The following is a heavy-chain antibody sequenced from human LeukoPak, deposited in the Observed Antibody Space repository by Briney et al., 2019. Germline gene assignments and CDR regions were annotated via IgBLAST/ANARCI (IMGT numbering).Heavy chain of an antibody. J-gene: IGHJ4*02. Sequence: RPGGSLRLSCAASGFTVSSNYMSWVRQAPGKGLEWVSVIYSGGSTYYADSVKGRFTISRDNSKNTLYLQMNSLRAEDTAVYYCARFLRGNYFDYWGQGTLVTVSS. CDR1: GFTVSSNY. CDR3: ARFLRGNYFDY. CDR2: IYSGGST. V-gene: IGHV3-53*01.